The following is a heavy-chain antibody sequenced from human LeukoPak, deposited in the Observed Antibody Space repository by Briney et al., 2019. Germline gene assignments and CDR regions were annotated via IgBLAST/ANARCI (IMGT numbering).Heavy chain of an antibody. CDR2: ISSSGSTI. CDR1: GFTFSSYE. D-gene: IGHD5-18*01. V-gene: IGHV3-48*03. Sequence: PGGSLRLSCAASGFTFSSYEMNWVRQAPGKGLEWVSYISSSGSTIYYADSVKGRFTISRDNAKNSLYLQMNSLRAEDTAVYYCAKSGDIAMVYYFDYWGQGTLVTVSS. J-gene: IGHJ4*02. CDR3: AKSGDIAMVYYFDY.